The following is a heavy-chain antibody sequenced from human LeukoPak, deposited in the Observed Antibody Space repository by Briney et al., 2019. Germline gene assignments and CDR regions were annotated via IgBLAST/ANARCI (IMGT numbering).Heavy chain of an antibody. Sequence: AGGSLRLSCATSGFIFSHHGMNWVRQAPGKGLEWVSGIRADAVTTYYADSVKGRFIISRDNSKNTLYLQMNSLRAEDTAVYYCAKDLGSGSLGGSQLDPWGQGTLVTVSS. CDR2: IRADAVTT. V-gene: IGHV3-23*01. J-gene: IGHJ5*02. D-gene: IGHD3-16*01. CDR3: AKDLGSGSLGGSQLDP. CDR1: GFIFSHHG.